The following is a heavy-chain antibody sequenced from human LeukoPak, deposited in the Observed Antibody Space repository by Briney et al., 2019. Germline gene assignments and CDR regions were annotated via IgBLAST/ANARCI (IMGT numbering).Heavy chain of an antibody. V-gene: IGHV3-23*01. CDR2: IDKSGDGA. Sequence: GGSLRLSCAASGFTFSSHAMNWVRQPPGKGLDWVSSIDKSGDGAFYADSVKGRFTVSRDNSKNTLYLQMDSLTVEDTAVYYCAKSYDISRFYPYWGQGTLVTVSS. CDR1: GFTFSSHA. CDR3: AKSYDISRFYPY. D-gene: IGHD3-22*01. J-gene: IGHJ4*02.